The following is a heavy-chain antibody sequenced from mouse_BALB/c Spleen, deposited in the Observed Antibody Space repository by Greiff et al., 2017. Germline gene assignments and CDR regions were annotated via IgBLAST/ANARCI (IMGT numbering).Heavy chain of an antibody. Sequence: EVQRVESGGGLVQPGGSRKLSCAASGFTFSSFGMHWVRQAPEKGLEWVAYISSGSSTIYYADTVKGRFTISRDNPKNTLFLQMTSLRSEDTAMYYCARSGVKAWFAYWGQGTLVTVSA. V-gene: IGHV5-17*02. CDR3: ARSGVKAWFAY. CDR1: GFTFSSFG. D-gene: IGHD2-2*01. CDR2: ISSGSSTI. J-gene: IGHJ3*01.